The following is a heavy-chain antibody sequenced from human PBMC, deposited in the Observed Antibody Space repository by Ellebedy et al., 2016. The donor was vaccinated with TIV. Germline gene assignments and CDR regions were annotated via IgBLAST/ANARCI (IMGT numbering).Heavy chain of an antibody. Sequence: SETLSLTXTVSGGSISSYYWSWIRQPPGKGLEWIGYIYYTGTTYYNPSLKSRVTISVDTSKNQFSLKLSSVTAADTAVYYCARDGGYCSGGSCPVDYWGQGTLVTVSS. CDR2: IYYTGTT. D-gene: IGHD2-15*01. CDR3: ARDGGYCSGGSCPVDY. V-gene: IGHV4-59*06. J-gene: IGHJ4*02. CDR1: GGSISSYY.